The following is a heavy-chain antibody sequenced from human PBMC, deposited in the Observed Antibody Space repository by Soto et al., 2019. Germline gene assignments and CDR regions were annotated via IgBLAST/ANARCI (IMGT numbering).Heavy chain of an antibody. J-gene: IGHJ5*02. V-gene: IGHV1-3*01. Sequence: ASVKVSCNTSGYTFTSYGIHWVRQAPGQRLEWMGWINAANGDTKYSPKFQGRVTITRDTSASTAYMERSSLRSEDTAVYYCVRRHVSATGIDWFDPWGQGTLVTVSS. CDR3: VRRHVSATGIDWFDP. D-gene: IGHD6-13*01. CDR1: GYTFTSYG. CDR2: INAANGDT.